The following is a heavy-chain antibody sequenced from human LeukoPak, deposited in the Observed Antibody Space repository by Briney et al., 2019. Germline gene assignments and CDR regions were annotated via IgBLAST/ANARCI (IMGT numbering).Heavy chain of an antibody. J-gene: IGHJ5*02. D-gene: IGHD3-10*01. Sequence: SETLSLTCTVSGGSISSYYWSWLGQPPGKGLEGIGYIYYSGSTNYNPSLTSRATLSVDTSKNQLSLKVISVTAADTAVYYCARGGYYGSGNDFRFDPWGQGTLVTVSS. V-gene: IGHV4-59*12. CDR1: GGSISSYY. CDR3: ARGGYYGSGNDFRFDP. CDR2: IYYSGST.